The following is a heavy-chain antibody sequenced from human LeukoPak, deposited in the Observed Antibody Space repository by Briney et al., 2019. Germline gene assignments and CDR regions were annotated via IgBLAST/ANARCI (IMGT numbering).Heavy chain of an antibody. Sequence: ASVKVSCKASGYTFTCYYMHWVRQAPGQGLEWVGWINPNSGGTNYAQKFQGRVTMTRDTSISTAYMELSRLRSDDTAVYYCAREGRDRMVATDNNNWFDPWGQGTLVTVSS. CDR3: AREGRDRMVATDNNNWFDP. D-gene: IGHD5-12*01. CDR1: GYTFTCYY. CDR2: INPNSGGT. V-gene: IGHV1-2*02. J-gene: IGHJ5*02.